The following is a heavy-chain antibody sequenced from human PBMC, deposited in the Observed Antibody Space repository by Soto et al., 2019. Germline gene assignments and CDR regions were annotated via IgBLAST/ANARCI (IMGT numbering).Heavy chain of an antibody. Sequence: PGGSLRLSCAASGFTFSSYGMHWVRQAPGKGLVWVSGISSDGSNKAYADSVKGRFTISRDNAKNSLYLQMNSLRAEDTAVYYCARKYDAFDIWGQGTMVTVSS. CDR1: GFTFSSYG. CDR2: ISSDGSNK. CDR3: ARKYDAFDI. V-gene: IGHV3-30*03. J-gene: IGHJ3*02.